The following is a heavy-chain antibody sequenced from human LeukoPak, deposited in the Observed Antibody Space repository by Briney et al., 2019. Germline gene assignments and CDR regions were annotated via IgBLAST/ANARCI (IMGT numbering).Heavy chain of an antibody. CDR2: LSYDGSNK. Sequence: GGSLRLSCAASGFTFSGYAMPWVRQAPGKGLEWLAVLSYDGSNKFYEDSVKGRFSISRENSMHTLYLQMNRLRPEDTAVYYCAKERLVGQLRRGRNYGMDVWGQGTTVTVSS. CDR3: AKERLVGQLRRGRNYGMDV. CDR1: GFTFSGYA. J-gene: IGHJ6*02. D-gene: IGHD1-7*01. V-gene: IGHV3-30*18.